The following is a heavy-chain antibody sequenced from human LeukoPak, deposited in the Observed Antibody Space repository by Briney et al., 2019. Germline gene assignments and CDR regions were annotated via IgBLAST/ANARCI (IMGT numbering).Heavy chain of an antibody. CDR1: GFTFSSYE. Sequence: LRLSCAASGFTFSSYEMNWIRQTPGKGLEWIGTIYYNGNTYYNASLKSRVSISGDTSNNQFSLRLTSVTATDTAVYYCTRQGDGGRAFDYWGQGILVTVSS. J-gene: IGHJ4*02. CDR3: TRQGDGGRAFDY. V-gene: IGHV4-59*04. D-gene: IGHD4-23*01. CDR2: IYYNGNT.